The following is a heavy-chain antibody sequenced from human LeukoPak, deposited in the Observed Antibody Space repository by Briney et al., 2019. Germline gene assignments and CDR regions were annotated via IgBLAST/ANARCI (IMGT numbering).Heavy chain of an antibody. CDR1: GYTFTSYG. Sequence: ASVKVSCKASGYTFTSYGISWVRQATGQGLEWMGWMNPNSGSTGYAQEFQGRVTMTRDTSISTAYMELSSLTSEDTAVYFCSRRIPTSGAQYWFDPWGQGTLVTVSS. D-gene: IGHD3-10*01. J-gene: IGHJ5*02. V-gene: IGHV1-8*02. CDR2: MNPNSGST. CDR3: SRRIPTSGAQYWFDP.